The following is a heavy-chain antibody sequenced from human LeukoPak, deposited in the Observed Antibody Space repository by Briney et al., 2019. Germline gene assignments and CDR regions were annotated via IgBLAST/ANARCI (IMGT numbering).Heavy chain of an antibody. V-gene: IGHV3-15*01. CDR1: GFTFSNAW. Sequence: GGSLRLSCAASGFTFSNAWMAWVRQAPGMELEWVGRIKSKTDGGTTYYAAPVKGRFTVSRDDSKDTLDLQMDSLKSEDTAVYYCVTDLNGGPYNWGQGILVTVSS. D-gene: IGHD3-10*01. J-gene: IGHJ4*02. CDR3: VTDLNGGPYN. CDR2: IKSKTDGGTT.